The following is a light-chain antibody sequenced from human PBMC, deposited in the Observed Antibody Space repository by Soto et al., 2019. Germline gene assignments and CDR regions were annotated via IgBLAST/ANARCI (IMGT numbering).Light chain of an antibody. CDR1: QSVSSD. Sequence: EILMTQSPATVSVSPGERATLSCRASQSVSSDLAWYQHRPGQAPRLLIYGASTRATGIPARFSGSGSGTEFTLTISSLQSEDFAVYYCQQYNNWPITFGQGTRLEIK. CDR2: GAS. CDR3: QQYNNWPIT. J-gene: IGKJ5*01. V-gene: IGKV3-15*01.